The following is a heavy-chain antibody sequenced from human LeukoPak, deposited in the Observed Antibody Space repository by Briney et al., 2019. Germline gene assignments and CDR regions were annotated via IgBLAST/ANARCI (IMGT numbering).Heavy chain of an antibody. D-gene: IGHD1-1*01. J-gene: IGHJ4*02. CDR3: ARDYKKLWALDGVY. V-gene: IGHV1-8*01. Sequence: GASVKVSCKASGYTFTSYDINWVRQATGQGVEWMGWMNPNSGNTGYAQKFQGRVTMTRNTSISTAYMELSSLRAEDTAVYYCARDYKKLWALDGVYWGQGTLVTVSS. CDR1: GYTFTSYD. CDR2: MNPNSGNT.